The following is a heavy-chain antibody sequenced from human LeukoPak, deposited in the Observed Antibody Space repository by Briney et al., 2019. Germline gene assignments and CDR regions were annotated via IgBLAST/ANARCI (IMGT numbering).Heavy chain of an antibody. CDR2: IVYDGRNK. V-gene: IGHV3-30*04. CDR3: ARGVYFAFDI. CDR1: GFTFSIYA. J-gene: IGHJ3*02. Sequence: GRSLRLSCAASGFTFSIYAMHWVRQAPGKGLEWVAVIVYDGRNKYYADSVKGRFTISRDNSKNTLYLQMNSLRAEDTAVYYCARGVYFAFDIWGQGTMVTVSS. D-gene: IGHD2/OR15-2a*01.